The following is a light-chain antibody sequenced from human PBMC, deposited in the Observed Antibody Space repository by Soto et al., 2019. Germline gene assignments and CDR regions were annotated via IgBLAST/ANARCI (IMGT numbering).Light chain of an antibody. J-gene: IGKJ4*01. V-gene: IGKV3-11*01. CDR2: DAS. CDR1: QSVSTY. Sequence: DIVMTGSPATLSVSPVERATLSCRASQSVSTYLAWYQQKPGQAPRLLIYDASNRATGIPARFTGSGSGTDFTLTISSLEPEDFAVYYCQQRRNWPRLAFGGGTKVDIK. CDR3: QQRRNWPRLA.